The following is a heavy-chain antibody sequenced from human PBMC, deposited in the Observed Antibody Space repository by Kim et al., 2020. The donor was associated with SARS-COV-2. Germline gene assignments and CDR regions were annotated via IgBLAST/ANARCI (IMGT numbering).Heavy chain of an antibody. D-gene: IGHD6-13*01. CDR2: IYWDDDK. CDR3: GRFFSWTGWFDP. J-gene: IGHJ5*02. Sequence: QHPGKALEWLALIYWDDDKRYSPSLKSRLTITKHTSKNQVVLTMTNMDPVDTATYYCGRFFSWTGWFDPWGQGTLVTVSS. V-gene: IGHV2-5*02.